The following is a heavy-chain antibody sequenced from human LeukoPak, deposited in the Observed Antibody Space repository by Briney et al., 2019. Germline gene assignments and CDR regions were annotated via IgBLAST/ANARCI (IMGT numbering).Heavy chain of an antibody. CDR1: GFTFSSYG. CDR3: AKDPYYDFWSGYLHPLGNYVY. D-gene: IGHD3-3*01. CDR2: IRYDGSNK. Sequence: GGSLRLSCAASGFTFSSYGMHWVRQAPGKGLEWVAFIRYDGSNKYYADSVKGRFTISRDNSKNTLYLQMNSLRAEDTAVYYCAKDPYYDFWSGYLHPLGNYVYWGQGTLVTVSS. J-gene: IGHJ4*02. V-gene: IGHV3-30*02.